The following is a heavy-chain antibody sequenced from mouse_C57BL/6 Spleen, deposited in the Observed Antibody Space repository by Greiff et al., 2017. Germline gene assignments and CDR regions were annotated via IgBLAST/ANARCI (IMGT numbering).Heavy chain of an antibody. CDR1: GYSITSGYY. CDR3: ARDWAMDY. CDR2: ISYDGSN. V-gene: IGHV3-6*01. J-gene: IGHJ4*01. Sequence: EVKLLESGPGLVKPSRSLSLTCSVTGYSITSGYYWNWIRQFPGNKLEWMGYISYDGSNNYNPSLKNRISITRDTSTNQFCLKLNSVTTEDTATYYCARDWAMDYWGQGTSVTVSS.